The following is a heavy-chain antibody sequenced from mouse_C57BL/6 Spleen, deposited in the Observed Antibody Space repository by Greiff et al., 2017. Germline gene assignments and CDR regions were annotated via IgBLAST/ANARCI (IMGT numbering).Heavy chain of an antibody. CDR1: GYTFTDYY. D-gene: IGHD1-1*01. V-gene: IGHV1-19*01. CDR2: INPYNGGT. J-gene: IGHJ2*01. CDR3: ARSYGSSPLDY. Sequence: VQLKESGPVLVKPGASVKMSCKASGYTFTDYYMNWVKQSHGKSLEWIGVINPYNGGTSYNQKFKGKATLTVDKSSSTAYMELNSLTSEDSAVYYCARSYGSSPLDYWGQGTTLTGAS.